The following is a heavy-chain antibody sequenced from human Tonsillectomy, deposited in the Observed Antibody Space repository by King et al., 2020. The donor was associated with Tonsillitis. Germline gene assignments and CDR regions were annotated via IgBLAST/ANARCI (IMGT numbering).Heavy chain of an antibody. V-gene: IGHV3-23*04. CDR3: AKEAWFGELLTVDY. CDR2: INSGGRA. D-gene: IGHD3-10*01. CDR1: GFTFSSYG. J-gene: IGHJ4*02. Sequence: VQLVESGGGLVQPGGSLRLSWVASGFTFSSYGMSWVRQAPGKGLEWVSAINSGGRAFYADSVKGRFTISRDNSKNTLYLQMNSLRAEDTAIYYCAKEAWFGELLTVDYWGQGTLVPVSS.